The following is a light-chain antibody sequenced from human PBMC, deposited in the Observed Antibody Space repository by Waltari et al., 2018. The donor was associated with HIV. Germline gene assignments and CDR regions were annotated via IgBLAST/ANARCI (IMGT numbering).Light chain of an antibody. V-gene: IGLV4-69*01. J-gene: IGLJ3*02. Sequence: QLALAQSPSASASLGASVTLTCTLSSGHSSNAHAWHQQQPEKVPRYLMKVNSDGRHIKGDGIPDRFSGSSSGAERYLTISSLQSEDEADYYCQTWGSGIRVFGGGTKLTVL. CDR3: QTWGSGIRV. CDR1: SGHSSNA. CDR2: VNSDGRH.